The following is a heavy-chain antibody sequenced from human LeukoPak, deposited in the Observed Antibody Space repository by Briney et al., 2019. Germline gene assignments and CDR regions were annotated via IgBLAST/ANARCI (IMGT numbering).Heavy chain of an antibody. CDR2: INPSGGST. Sequence: GAPVKLSCKASGYTFTSYHMHWVRQAPGQGLEWMGIINPSGGSTSYAQKFQGRVIMTRDTSTSTVYMELSSLRSEDTAVYYCARWGGVGMDVWGQGTTLIVSS. D-gene: IGHD2-8*01. V-gene: IGHV1-46*01. CDR1: GYTFTSYH. J-gene: IGHJ6*02. CDR3: ARWGGVGMDV.